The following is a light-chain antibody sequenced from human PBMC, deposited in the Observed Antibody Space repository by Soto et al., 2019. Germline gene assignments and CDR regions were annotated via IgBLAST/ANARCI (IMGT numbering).Light chain of an antibody. Sequence: IVVTQAPATVSLSPGERATLSCRASQSVSSYLAWYQQKPGQAPRLLIYDASNRATGIPARFSGSGSGTEFTPTISGLQSEDVSIYFCQPYNFRPHSFAQGTKVDIK. CDR3: QPYNFRPHS. J-gene: IGKJ2*01. V-gene: IGKV3-11*01. CDR1: QSVSSY. CDR2: DAS.